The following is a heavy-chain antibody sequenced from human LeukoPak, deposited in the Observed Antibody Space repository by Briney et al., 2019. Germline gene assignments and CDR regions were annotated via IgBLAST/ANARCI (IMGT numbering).Heavy chain of an antibody. CDR3: ASGALFGELLGAFDI. J-gene: IGHJ3*02. Sequence: PGRSLRLSCAASGFTFSRYTMHWVRQAPGKGLEWVAVISYDGSNEYYADSVKGRFTISRDNSKNTLYFQVNSLRAEDSAVYYCASGALFGELLGAFDIWGQGTMVTVSS. CDR2: ISYDGSNE. V-gene: IGHV3-30*14. CDR1: GFTFSRYT. D-gene: IGHD3-10*02.